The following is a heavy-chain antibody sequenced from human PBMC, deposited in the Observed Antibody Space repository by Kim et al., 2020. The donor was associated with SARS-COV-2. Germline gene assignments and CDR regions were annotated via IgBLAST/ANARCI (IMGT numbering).Heavy chain of an antibody. CDR1: GYSFTSYW. V-gene: IGHV5-10-1*01. Sequence: GESLKISCKGSGYSFTSYWISWVRQMPGEGLEWMGRIDPSDSYTNYSPSFQGHVTISADKSISTAYLQWSSLKASDTAMYYCSRHGYDILTGYFADSWGQGTLVTVSS. J-gene: IGHJ4*02. CDR3: SRHGYDILTGYFADS. D-gene: IGHD3-9*01. CDR2: IDPSDSYT.